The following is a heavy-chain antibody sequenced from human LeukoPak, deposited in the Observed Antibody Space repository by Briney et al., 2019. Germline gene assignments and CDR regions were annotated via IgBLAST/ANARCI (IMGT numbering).Heavy chain of an antibody. CDR3: ARYMVRGVVRFDY. V-gene: IGHV4-61*01. Sequence: SETLSLTCTVSGGSVSSGSYYWSWIRRPSGKGVEWIGYIYYSGSTNYNPSLKSRVTISVDTSKNQFSLKLSSVTAADTAVYYCARYMVRGVVRFDYWGQGTLVTVSS. CDR1: GGSVSSGSYY. CDR2: IYYSGST. J-gene: IGHJ4*02. D-gene: IGHD3-10*01.